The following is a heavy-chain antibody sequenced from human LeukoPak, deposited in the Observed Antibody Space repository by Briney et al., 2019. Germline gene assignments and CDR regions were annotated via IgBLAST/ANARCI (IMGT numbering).Heavy chain of an antibody. CDR3: ARAIAVAGTLGY. V-gene: IGHV3-21*01. CDR2: ISSSSSYI. J-gene: IGHJ4*02. D-gene: IGHD6-19*01. Sequence: PGGSLRLSCAASGFTFSSYSMNWVRQAPGKGLEWVSSISSSSSYIYYADSVKGRFTISRDNAKNSLYLQMYSLRAEDTAVYYCARAIAVAGTLGYWGQGTLVTVSS. CDR1: GFTFSSYS.